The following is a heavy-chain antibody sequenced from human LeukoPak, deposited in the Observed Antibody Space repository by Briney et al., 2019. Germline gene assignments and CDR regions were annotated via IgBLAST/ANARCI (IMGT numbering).Heavy chain of an antibody. J-gene: IGHJ3*01. CDR2: IYYSGGT. D-gene: IGHD4-23*01. CDR3: ARVYRGNSEGAFDL. CDR1: GDSISSYY. Sequence: PSETLSLTCTVSGDSISSYYLSWIRQPPGKGLEWIGYIYYSGGTDYNPSLKSRVTISVDTSKNQFSLKLRSVTAADTAVYYCARVYRGNSEGAFDLWGRGTMVTVSS. V-gene: IGHV4-59*08.